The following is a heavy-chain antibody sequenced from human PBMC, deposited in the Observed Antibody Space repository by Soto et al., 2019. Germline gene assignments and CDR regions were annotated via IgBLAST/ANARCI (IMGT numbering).Heavy chain of an antibody. CDR3: ARDRYSYYDFWSGSLPYYYYGMDV. CDR2: IYSGGST. Sequence: GGSLRLSCAASGFTVSSNYMSWVRQAPGKGLEWVSVIYSGGSTYYVDSVKGRFTISRDNAKNSLYLQMNSLRAEDTAVYYCARDRYSYYDFWSGSLPYYYYGMDVWGQGTTVTVSS. J-gene: IGHJ6*02. V-gene: IGHV3-66*01. CDR1: GFTVSSNY. D-gene: IGHD3-3*01.